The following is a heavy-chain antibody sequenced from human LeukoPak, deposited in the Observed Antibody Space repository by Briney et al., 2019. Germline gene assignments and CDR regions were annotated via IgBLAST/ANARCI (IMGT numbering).Heavy chain of an antibody. D-gene: IGHD3-22*01. Sequence: PSETLSLTCTVSGGSISSSSYYWGWIRQPPGKGLEWIGSIYYSGSTYYNPSLKSRVTISVDTSKNQFSLKLSSVTAADTAVYYCASSRVYYDSSGYYDAFDIWGQGTMVTVSS. CDR3: ASSRVYYDSSGYYDAFDI. CDR1: GGSISSSSYY. V-gene: IGHV4-39*01. CDR2: IYYSGST. J-gene: IGHJ3*02.